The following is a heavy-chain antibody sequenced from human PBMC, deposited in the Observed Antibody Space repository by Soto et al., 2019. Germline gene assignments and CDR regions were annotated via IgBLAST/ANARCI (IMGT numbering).Heavy chain of an antibody. J-gene: IGHJ4*02. Sequence: QVQLQESGPGLVKPSGTLSLICAVSGGSITSGHWWSWVRQPPGKGLEWIGEILHSGSTSYNPSLRSRVTMSVDKSKNQFSLNVISVDAADTAVYYCARNGAYSMDSWGQGTLVTVSS. CDR1: GGSITSGHW. CDR3: ARNGAYSMDS. V-gene: IGHV4-4*02. CDR2: ILHSGST. D-gene: IGHD6-13*01.